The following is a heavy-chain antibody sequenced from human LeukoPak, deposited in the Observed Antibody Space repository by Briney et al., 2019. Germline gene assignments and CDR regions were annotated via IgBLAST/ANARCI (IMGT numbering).Heavy chain of an antibody. CDR3: AKASLTAYYGLFD. V-gene: IGHV3-23*01. D-gene: IGHD3-9*01. Sequence: TGGSLRLSCEASGSGFTFGNFGMSWVRQAPGKGLEWVSGISGSGYYTYYAGSVKGRFTISRDNSKNTLYLQMNSLRAEDTAVYYCAKASLTAYYGLFDWGQGTLVTVSS. CDR2: ISGSGYYT. J-gene: IGHJ4*02. CDR1: GFTFGNFG.